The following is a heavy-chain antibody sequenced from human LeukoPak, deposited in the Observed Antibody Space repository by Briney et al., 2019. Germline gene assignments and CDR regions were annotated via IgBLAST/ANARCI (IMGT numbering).Heavy chain of an antibody. CDR1: GVTFSSSA. V-gene: IGHV3-23*01. Sequence: GGSLRLSCAASGVTFSSSAMSWVRQVPGKGLEWVSGISASGGSTSYADSVRGRFTISRDNSKNTLYLQMNSLRAEDTAVYYCASAFELLFDYWGQGTLVTVSS. D-gene: IGHD1-26*01. CDR2: ISASGGST. CDR3: ASAFELLFDY. J-gene: IGHJ4*02.